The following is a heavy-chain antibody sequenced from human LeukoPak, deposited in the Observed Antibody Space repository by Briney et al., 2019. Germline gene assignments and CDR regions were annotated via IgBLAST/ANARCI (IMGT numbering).Heavy chain of an antibody. CDR3: AKKGQADDYGKPD. CDR2: IDRGVGST. V-gene: IGHV3-23*01. CDR1: GFAFSIYD. J-gene: IGHJ4*02. D-gene: IGHD4-17*01. Sequence: GGSLRLSCAASGFAFSIYDLSWVRQAPGKGLECVAAIDRGVGSTYYADSVKGRFTISRDNSKSTLYLQMNNLRADDTAIYYCAKKGQADDYGKPDWGQGTLVTVSS.